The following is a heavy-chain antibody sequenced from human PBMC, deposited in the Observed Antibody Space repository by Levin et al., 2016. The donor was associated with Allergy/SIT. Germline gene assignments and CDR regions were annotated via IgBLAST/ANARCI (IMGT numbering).Heavy chain of an antibody. Sequence: SETLSLTCTVSGGSISSSSYYWGWIRQPPGKGLEWIGSIYYSGSTYYNPSLKSRVTISVDTSKNQFSLKLSSVTAADTAVYYCARGGQGIAAAAHWGQGTLVTVSS. V-gene: IGHV4-39*01. CDR1: GGSISSSSYY. J-gene: IGHJ4*02. CDR3: ARGGQGIAAAAH. CDR2: IYYSGST. D-gene: IGHD6-13*01.